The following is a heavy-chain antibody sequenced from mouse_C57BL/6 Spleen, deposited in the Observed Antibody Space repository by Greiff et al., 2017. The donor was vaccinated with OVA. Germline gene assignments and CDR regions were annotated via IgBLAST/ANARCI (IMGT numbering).Heavy chain of an antibody. CDR3: ARPVDYGNSPRWYFDV. J-gene: IGHJ1*03. D-gene: IGHD1-1*01. V-gene: IGHV5-17*01. CDR2: ICSGSSTI. Sequence: EVKLVESGGGLVKPGGSLKLSCAASGFTFSDYGMHWVRQAPEKGLEWVAYICSGSSTIYYADTVKGRFTSSRDNAKNTLFLQMASLMSKDTAMYYGARPVDYGNSPRWYFDVWGTGTTVTVSS. CDR1: GFTFSDYG.